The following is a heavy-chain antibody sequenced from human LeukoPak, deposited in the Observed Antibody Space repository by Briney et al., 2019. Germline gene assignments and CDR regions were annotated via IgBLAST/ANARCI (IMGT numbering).Heavy chain of an antibody. Sequence: SETLSLTCTVSGGSISSSSYYWGWIRQPPGKGLEWIGTIYYSGSTYYSSSLKSRVSISIDTSKNQFSLNLSSVTGADTAVYYCARHRGSGSYYVPFDYWGQGTLVTVSS. CDR3: ARHRGSGSYYVPFDY. CDR2: IYYSGST. CDR1: GGSISSSSYY. J-gene: IGHJ4*02. D-gene: IGHD3-10*01. V-gene: IGHV4-39*01.